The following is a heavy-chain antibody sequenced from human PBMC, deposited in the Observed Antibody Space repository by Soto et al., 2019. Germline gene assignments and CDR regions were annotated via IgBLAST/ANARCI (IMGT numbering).Heavy chain of an antibody. D-gene: IGHD3-10*01. V-gene: IGHV4-59*08. CDR3: ARHNYGSGSTYFDY. CDR1: GGSISSYY. J-gene: IGHJ4*02. Sequence: SETLSLTCTVSGGSISSYYWSWIRQTTGKGLEWIGYIYYSGSTNYNPSLKSRVTISVDTSKNQFSLKLNSMTAADTAVYYCARHNYGSGSTYFDYWGQGTLVTVSS. CDR2: IYYSGST.